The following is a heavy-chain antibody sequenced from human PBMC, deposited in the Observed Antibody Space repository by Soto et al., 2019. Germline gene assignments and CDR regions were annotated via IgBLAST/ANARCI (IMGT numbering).Heavy chain of an antibody. V-gene: IGHV3-48*02. CDR2: ISSSGNTV. CDR3: ARESLLSSSGYFDY. Sequence: PGGSLRLSCAASGFTFSTYSLNWVRQAPGKGLEWVSYISSSGNTVYYADSVKGRFTISRDNAKNSLFLEMDYLRDEDTSVYYCARESLLSSSGYFDYWGQGILVTVSS. CDR1: GFTFSTYS. J-gene: IGHJ4*02. D-gene: IGHD6-6*01.